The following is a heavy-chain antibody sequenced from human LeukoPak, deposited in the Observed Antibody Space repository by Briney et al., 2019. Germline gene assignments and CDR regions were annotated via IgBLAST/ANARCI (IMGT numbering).Heavy chain of an antibody. Sequence: SETLSLTCTVSGGSLSSQYWSWIRQPPGKGLEWIGYIYYRGSTSYNPSLKRRVTISVDTSKNRFSLRLNSVTAADTAVYYCARDIISEYSKSHSHFDPWGQGTLVTVSS. CDR3: ARDIISEYSKSHSHFDP. D-gene: IGHD5-18*01. CDR1: GGSLSSQY. J-gene: IGHJ5*02. CDR2: IYYRGST. V-gene: IGHV4-59*11.